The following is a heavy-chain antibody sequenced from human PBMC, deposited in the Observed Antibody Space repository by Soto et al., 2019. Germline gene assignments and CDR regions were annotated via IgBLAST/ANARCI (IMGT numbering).Heavy chain of an antibody. V-gene: IGHV3-74*01. Sequence: EVQLVEAGGGLVQPGGSLRLSCAASGFTFTSYWMHWVRQAPGRGLVWFSRINSDGSSTIYADSVKGRFAISRDNAKNTLYLHMSGLRAEDTAVYYCARDGETYSSSWYAGDYWGQGTLVTVSS. CDR2: INSDGSST. CDR1: GFTFTSYW. CDR3: ARDGETYSSSWYAGDY. D-gene: IGHD6-13*01. J-gene: IGHJ4*02.